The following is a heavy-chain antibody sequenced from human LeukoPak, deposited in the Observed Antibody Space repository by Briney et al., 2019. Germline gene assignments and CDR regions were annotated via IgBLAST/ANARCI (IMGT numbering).Heavy chain of an antibody. J-gene: IGHJ6*02. CDR2: INPKSGGT. V-gene: IGHV1-2*02. CDR1: GYTFTGYY. CDR3: ARDFSNIVVVPAAIPDTYYYYYGMDV. Sequence: GASVKVSCKASGYTFTGYYMHWVRQAPGQGLEWMGWINPKSGGTNYSQKFQGRVTMTRDTSISTAYMELSRLRSDDTAVYYCARDFSNIVVVPAAIPDTYYYYYGMDVWGQGTTVTVSS. D-gene: IGHD2-2*02.